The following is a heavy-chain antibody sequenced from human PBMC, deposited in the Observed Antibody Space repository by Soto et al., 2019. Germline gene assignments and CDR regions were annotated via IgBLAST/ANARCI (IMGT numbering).Heavy chain of an antibody. CDR2: ISYDGSNK. V-gene: IGHV3-30-3*01. D-gene: IGHD2-15*01. Sequence: GGSLRLSCAASGFTFSSYAMHWVRQAPGKGLEWVAVISYDGSNKYYADSVKGRFTISRDNSKNTLYLQMNSLRAEDTAVYYCARYWLVVVAATTAAFYYGMDVWGQGTTVTVSS. CDR3: ARYWLVVVAATTAAFYYGMDV. J-gene: IGHJ6*02. CDR1: GFTFSSYA.